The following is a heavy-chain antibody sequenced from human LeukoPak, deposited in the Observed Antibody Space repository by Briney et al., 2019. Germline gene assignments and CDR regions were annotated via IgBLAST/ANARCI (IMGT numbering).Heavy chain of an antibody. V-gene: IGHV3-23*01. D-gene: IGHD1-26*01. Sequence: GESLRLSCAASGFTFSSYAMSWVRQAPGKGLEWVSDIRGSGGRTYYADSVKGRVTISRDNAKNTLYLKMNSMRAEDTAVYYCAKDEPGAGASEGSTYYYYALDVWGQGTTVTVSS. CDR3: AKDEPGAGASEGSTYYYYALDV. CDR1: GFTFSSYA. CDR2: IRGSGGRT. J-gene: IGHJ6*02.